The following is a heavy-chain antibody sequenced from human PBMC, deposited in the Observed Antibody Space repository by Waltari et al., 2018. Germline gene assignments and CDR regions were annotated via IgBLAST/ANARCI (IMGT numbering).Heavy chain of an antibody. V-gene: IGHV1-8*01. CDR2: MNPNSGNT. D-gene: IGHD3-22*01. Sequence: QVQLVQSGAEVKKPGASVKVSCKASGYTFTSYDINWVRQATGHGLEWMGWMNPNSGNTGYAQKFQGRVTMTRNTSISTAYMELSSLRSEDTAVYYCARVLGEYYYDSSGYYDSFDPWGQGTLVTVSS. J-gene: IGHJ5*02. CDR3: ARVLGEYYYDSSGYYDSFDP. CDR1: GYTFTSYD.